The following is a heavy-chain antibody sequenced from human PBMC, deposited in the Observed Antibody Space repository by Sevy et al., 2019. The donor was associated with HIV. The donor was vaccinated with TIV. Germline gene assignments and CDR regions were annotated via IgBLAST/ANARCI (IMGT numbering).Heavy chain of an antibody. CDR3: ARDRRPYSSSLDY. CDR2: IKQDGSEK. D-gene: IGHD6-13*01. J-gene: IGHJ4*02. Sequence: GGSLRLSCEASGFTFSSYWMSWVRQAPGKGREWVANIKQDGSEKYYVDPVKGRFTLSRDNAKNSLYLQMNSLRAEDTAVYYCARDRRPYSSSLDYWGQGTLVTVSS. CDR1: GFTFSSYW. V-gene: IGHV3-7*01.